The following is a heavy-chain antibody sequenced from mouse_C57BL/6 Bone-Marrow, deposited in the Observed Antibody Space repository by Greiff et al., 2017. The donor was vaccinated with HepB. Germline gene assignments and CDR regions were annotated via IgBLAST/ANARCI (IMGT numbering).Heavy chain of an antibody. CDR1: GFTFSDYY. D-gene: IGHD1-1*01. V-gene: IGHV5-16*01. CDR2: INYDGSST. J-gene: IGHJ4*01. Sequence: EVKLVESEGGLVQPGSSMKLSCTASGFTFSDYYMAWVRQVPEKGLEWVANINYDGSSTYYLDSLKSRFIISRDNAKNILYLQMSSLKSEDTATYYCARERLTTVVARDYAMDYWGQGTSVTVSS. CDR3: ARERLTTVVARDYAMDY.